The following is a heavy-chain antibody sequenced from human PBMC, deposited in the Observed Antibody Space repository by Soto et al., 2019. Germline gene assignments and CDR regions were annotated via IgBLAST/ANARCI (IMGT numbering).Heavy chain of an antibody. J-gene: IGHJ4*02. CDR1: GFTFNTYG. V-gene: IGHV3-30*18. Sequence: QVQLVESGGGVVQPGRSLRLSCSASGFTFNTYGMHWVRQAPGKGLEWVAIISYGGSNAYYADSVKGRFTISRDNSKNTPYLQMNSLRAEDTAVYYCVKDYYAYYYNSGSYSSLDYWGQGTLVTVSS. CDR2: ISYGGSNA. CDR3: VKDYYAYYYNSGSYSSLDY. D-gene: IGHD3-22*01.